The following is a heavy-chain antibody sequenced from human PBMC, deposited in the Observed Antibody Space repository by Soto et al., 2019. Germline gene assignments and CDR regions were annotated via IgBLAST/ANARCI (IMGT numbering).Heavy chain of an antibody. CDR1: GFTFSSYS. D-gene: IGHD3-22*01. Sequence: PGGSLRLSCAASGFTFSSYSMNWVRQAPGKGLEWVSSISSSSSYIYYADSVKGRFTISRDNAKNSLYLQMNSLRAEDTAVYYCARDGITYYYDSRSVGYYYGMDVWGQGTTVTVSS. CDR3: ARDGITYYYDSRSVGYYYGMDV. V-gene: IGHV3-21*01. J-gene: IGHJ6*02. CDR2: ISSSSSYI.